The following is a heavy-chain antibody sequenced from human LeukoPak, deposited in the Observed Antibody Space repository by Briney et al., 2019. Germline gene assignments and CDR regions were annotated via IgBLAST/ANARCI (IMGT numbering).Heavy chain of an antibody. CDR1: GGSFSSYY. V-gene: IGHV4-59*01. D-gene: IGHD3-16*01. CDR2: IYYSGST. Sequence: SETLSLTCAVYGGSFSSYYWSWIRQPPGKGLEWIGYIYYSGSTNYNPSLKSRVTISVDTSKNQFSLKLSSVTAADTAVYYCARDRGSWGAWYFDYWGQGTLVTVSS. J-gene: IGHJ4*02. CDR3: ARDRGSWGAWYFDY.